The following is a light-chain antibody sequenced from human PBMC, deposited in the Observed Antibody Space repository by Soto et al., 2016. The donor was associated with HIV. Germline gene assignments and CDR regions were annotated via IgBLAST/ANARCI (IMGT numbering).Light chain of an antibody. Sequence: QSPSSVSASVGDRVTITCRASQSISDWLAWYQQKPGKAPKLLIYKASSLESGVPSRFSGSGSGTEFTLTISSLQPDDFASYYCQQYHSPRTFGQGTKLE. CDR1: QSISDW. J-gene: IGKJ2*01. CDR2: KAS. V-gene: IGKV1-5*03. CDR3: QQYHSPRT.